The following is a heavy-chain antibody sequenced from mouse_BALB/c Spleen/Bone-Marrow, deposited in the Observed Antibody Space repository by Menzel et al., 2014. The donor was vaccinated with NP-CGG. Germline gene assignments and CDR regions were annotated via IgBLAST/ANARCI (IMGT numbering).Heavy chain of an antibody. CDR2: IWSGGST. J-gene: IGHJ4*01. CDR1: GFSLTSYG. V-gene: IGHV2-4-1*01. D-gene: IGHD2-4*01. Sequence: QVQLQQSGPGLVQPSQSLSIPCTVSGFSLTSYGVHWVRQSPGKGLEWLGVIWSGGSTDYNAAFISRLSISKDNSKSQVFFKMNSLQADDTAIYHCARNEGLREDYAMDYWGQGTSVTVSS. CDR3: ARNEGLREDYAMDY.